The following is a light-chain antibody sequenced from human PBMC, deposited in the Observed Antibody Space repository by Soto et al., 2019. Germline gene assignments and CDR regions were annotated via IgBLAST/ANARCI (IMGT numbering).Light chain of an antibody. CDR2: KAS. Sequence: DIQMTQFPPTLSASIGDRVTITCRASQTISNSLAWYQQKPGKAPKLLIYKASTLETGVPSRFSGSGSGTEFTLTISSLQPDDFATYYCQQYDSYSPYTFGQGTRLEIK. CDR3: QQYDSYSPYT. J-gene: IGKJ2*01. V-gene: IGKV1-5*03. CDR1: QTISNS.